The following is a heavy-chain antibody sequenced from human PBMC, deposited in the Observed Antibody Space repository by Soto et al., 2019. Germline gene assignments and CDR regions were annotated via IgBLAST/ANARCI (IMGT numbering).Heavy chain of an antibody. D-gene: IGHD2-21*01. Sequence: PGGSLRLSCAASGFTFSSYAMNWVRQAPGRGLEWVSAISGSGGSTSYADSVKGRFTISRDNSKNTLYLQMSSLRAEDTAIYYCAKGPTAYCGGDCYSDAFDIWGQGTMVTVSS. CDR1: GFTFSSYA. CDR3: AKGPTAYCGGDCYSDAFDI. V-gene: IGHV3-23*01. J-gene: IGHJ3*02. CDR2: ISGSGGST.